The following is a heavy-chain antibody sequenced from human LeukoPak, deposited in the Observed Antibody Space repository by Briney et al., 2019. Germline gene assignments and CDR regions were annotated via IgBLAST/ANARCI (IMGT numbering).Heavy chain of an antibody. D-gene: IGHD3-3*01. CDR3: ARAPIPYDRSRTDYRFDP. V-gene: IGHV4-61*01. Sequence: PSETLSLTCTVSGGSVSSGRYYWSWIRQPPGKGLEWIGYIYYSGSTNYNPSLKSRVTISLDTSKSQFSMKLTSVTAADTAVYYCARAPIPYDRSRTDYRFDPWGQGTLVTVAS. CDR2: IYYSGST. CDR1: GGSVSSGRYY. J-gene: IGHJ5*02.